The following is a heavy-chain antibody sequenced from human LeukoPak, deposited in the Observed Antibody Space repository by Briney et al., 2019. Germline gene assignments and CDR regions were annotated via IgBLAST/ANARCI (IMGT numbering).Heavy chain of an antibody. Sequence: PGGSLRLSCAASGFTFSGFGMSWVRQAPGKGLEWVSSINAGSSNKYYADSVKGRFTISRDNSKNTPYLQMSSLRAEDTAIYYCAKVKAIVGAAGPDYWGQGTLVTVSS. D-gene: IGHD1-26*01. CDR3: AKVKAIVGAAGPDY. V-gene: IGHV3-23*01. CDR1: GFTFSGFG. J-gene: IGHJ4*02. CDR2: INAGSSNK.